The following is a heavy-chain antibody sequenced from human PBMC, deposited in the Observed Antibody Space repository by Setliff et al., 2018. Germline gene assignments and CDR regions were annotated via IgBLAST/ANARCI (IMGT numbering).Heavy chain of an antibody. Sequence: ASVNVSCKTSGYGFTSHYFHWLRQAPGQGLEWMGIVNPSGGKTTLSQKFQGRVSMTADASTATVYMELHSLTSEDTAIYYCARAPWGDDYDSLYTWFDPWGQGSLVTVSS. J-gene: IGHJ5*02. D-gene: IGHD3-22*01. V-gene: IGHV1-46*01. CDR2: VNPSGGKT. CDR1: GYGFTSHY. CDR3: ARAPWGDDYDSLYTWFDP.